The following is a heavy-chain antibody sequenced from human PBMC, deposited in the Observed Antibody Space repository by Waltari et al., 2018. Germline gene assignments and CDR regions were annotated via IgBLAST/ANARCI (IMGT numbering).Heavy chain of an antibody. D-gene: IGHD6-13*01. J-gene: IGHJ4*02. Sequence: VQLVESGGGLIQPGGSLRLSFRASGVTLRSTYIRWDRQAPGKGLEWVSLIYSSGTTYYADSVKGRFTISRDISKNTLYLQMNSLRAEDTAVYYCARDLGYSSSWGYWGQGTLVTVSS. CDR2: IYSSGTT. CDR3: ARDLGYSSSWGY. V-gene: IGHV3-53*01. CDR1: GVTLRSTY.